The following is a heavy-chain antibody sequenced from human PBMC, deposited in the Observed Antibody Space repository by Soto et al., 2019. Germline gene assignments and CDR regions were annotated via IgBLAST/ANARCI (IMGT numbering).Heavy chain of an antibody. CDR1: GFTFSSYA. J-gene: IGHJ4*02. D-gene: IGHD3-16*01. Sequence: QVQLVESGGGVVQPGRSLRLSCAASGFTFSSYAMHWVRRAPGKGLEWMAVMSYDGSNKYYADSVKGRFTISRDNPKTTLYLHMNSLRPEATALYYCARDGGAYWGQGTLVIVSS. V-gene: IGHV3-30-3*01. CDR3: ARDGGAY. CDR2: MSYDGSNK.